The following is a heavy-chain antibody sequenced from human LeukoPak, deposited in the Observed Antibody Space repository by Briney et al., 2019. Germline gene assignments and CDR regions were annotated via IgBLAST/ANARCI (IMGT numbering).Heavy chain of an antibody. CDR2: IYYSGST. D-gene: IGHD4-17*01. CDR3: ATYGDYVYYFDY. V-gene: IGHV4-39*01. Sequence: PSETLSLTCSVSGGSISSSSYYWGWIRQPPGKGLEWIGSIYYSGSTHYNPSLKSRVTITVDTSKNQFSLKLRSVTAADTAVYYCATYGDYVYYFDYWGQGTLVTVSS. CDR1: GGSISSSSYY. J-gene: IGHJ4*02.